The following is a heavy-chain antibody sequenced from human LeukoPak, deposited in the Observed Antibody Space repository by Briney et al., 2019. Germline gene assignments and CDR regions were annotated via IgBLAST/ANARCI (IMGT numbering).Heavy chain of an antibody. CDR2: IIPIFGTA. J-gene: IGHJ4*02. D-gene: IGHD3-3*01. CDR3: ARGTNYDFWSGYYSHFDY. Sequence: SVKVSCKASGGTFSSYAISWVRQAPGQGLEWMGGIIPIFGTANYAQKFQGRVTITADESTSTAYMELSSLRSEDTAVYYCARGTNYDFWSGYYSHFDYWGQGTLVTVSS. V-gene: IGHV1-69*13. CDR1: GGTFSSYA.